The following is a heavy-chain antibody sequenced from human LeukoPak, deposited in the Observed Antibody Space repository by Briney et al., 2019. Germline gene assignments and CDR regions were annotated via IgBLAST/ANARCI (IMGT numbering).Heavy chain of an antibody. V-gene: IGHV3-23*01. D-gene: IGHD2-2*01. CDR2: ISGSGGST. J-gene: IGHJ6*03. CDR3: ARGLDCSSTSCPYKDYYYYYYMDV. Sequence: GGSLRLSCAASGFTFSSYAMSGVRQAPGKGLEWVSAISGSGGSTYYADSVKGRFTISRDNSKNTLYLQMNSLRAEDTAVYYCARGLDCSSTSCPYKDYYYYYYMDVWGKGTTVTVSS. CDR1: GFTFSSYA.